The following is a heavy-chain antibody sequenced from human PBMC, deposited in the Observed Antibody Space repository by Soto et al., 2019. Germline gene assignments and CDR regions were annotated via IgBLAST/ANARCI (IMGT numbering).Heavy chain of an antibody. CDR2: IYTSGST. CDR3: ATVRIEARKGAYGMDV. J-gene: IGHJ6*02. Sequence: SETLSLTCTVSGGSISSYYWSWIRQPAGKGLEWIGRIYTSGSTNYNPSLKSRVTMSVDTSKNQFSLKLSSVTAADTAVYYCATVRIEARKGAYGMDVWGQGTTVTVSS. CDR1: GGSISSYY. D-gene: IGHD6-6*01. V-gene: IGHV4-4*07.